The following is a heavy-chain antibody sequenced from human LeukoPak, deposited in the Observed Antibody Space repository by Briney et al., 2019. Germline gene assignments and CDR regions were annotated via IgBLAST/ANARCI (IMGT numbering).Heavy chain of an antibody. CDR1: GFAFGSYA. Sequence: GGSLRLSCAASGFAFGSYAMSWVRQAPGKGLEWVSAITGSGGSTYYADSVKGRFAISRDNSKNTLYLQLNSLRDEDTALYYCAKDGGKYYNFWSGPKEWGQGTLVTVSS. CDR3: AKDGGKYYNFWSGPKE. D-gene: IGHD3-3*01. CDR2: ITGSGGST. V-gene: IGHV3-23*01. J-gene: IGHJ4*02.